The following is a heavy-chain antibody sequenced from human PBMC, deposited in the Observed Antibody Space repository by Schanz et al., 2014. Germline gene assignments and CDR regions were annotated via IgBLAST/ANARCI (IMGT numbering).Heavy chain of an antibody. V-gene: IGHV3-21*04. CDR3: AKDRDYCRVSESYRDHEY. J-gene: IGHJ4*02. Sequence: EVQLMESGGGLVKPGGSLRLSCVASGFAFSSFAMTWVRQAPGRGLEWVASISTSGTYMYIADALKGRLTISRDNAKKSTYLHMSSPSLEHTGVYYYAKDRDYCRVSESYRDHEYWGQGTLVTVSS. CDR2: ISTSGTYM. CDR1: GFAFSSFA. D-gene: IGHD3-10*01.